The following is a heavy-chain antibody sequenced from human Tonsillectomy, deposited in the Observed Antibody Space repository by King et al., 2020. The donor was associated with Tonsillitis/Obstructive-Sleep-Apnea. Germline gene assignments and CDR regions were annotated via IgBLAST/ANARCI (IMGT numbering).Heavy chain of an antibody. V-gene: IGHV5-51*01. D-gene: IGHD1-1*01. Sequence: VQLVESGAEVKKPGESLKISCKGSGYSFTIYWIAWVRQMPGNGLEWMGIIYPGDSDTRYSPSFQGQVTISADKSISTAYLQWSSLKASDTAMYYCARHGWGGNLEDAFDIWGQGTMVTVSS. J-gene: IGHJ3*02. CDR3: ARHGWGGNLEDAFDI. CDR2: IYPGDSDT. CDR1: GYSFTIYW.